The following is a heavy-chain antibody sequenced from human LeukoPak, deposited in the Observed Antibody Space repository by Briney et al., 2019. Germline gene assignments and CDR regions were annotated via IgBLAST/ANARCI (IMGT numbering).Heavy chain of an antibody. Sequence: GGSLRLSCAASGFTVSSNYMSWVRQAPGKGLEWVSVIYSGGSTYYADSVKGRFTISRDNSKNTLYLQMNSLRAEDTAVYYCASTYYYDSSGTSFDYWGQGTLVTVSS. CDR1: GFTVSSNY. CDR3: ASTYYYDSSGTSFDY. CDR2: IYSGGST. J-gene: IGHJ4*02. V-gene: IGHV3-53*01. D-gene: IGHD3-22*01.